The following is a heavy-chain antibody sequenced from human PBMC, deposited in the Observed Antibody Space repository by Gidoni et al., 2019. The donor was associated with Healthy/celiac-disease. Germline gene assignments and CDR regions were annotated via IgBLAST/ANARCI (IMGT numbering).Heavy chain of an antibody. Sequence: QVQLVQSGAEVKKPGASVKVSCQASGYTFTSYGISWVRQAPGQGLEWMGWISAYKGNTNYAQKLQGRVTMTTDTSTSTAYMELRSLRSDDTAVYYWARLPFPISVSGRELNWFDPWGQGTLVTVSS. J-gene: IGHJ5*02. V-gene: IGHV1-18*01. D-gene: IGHD1-26*01. CDR1: GYTFTSYG. CDR3: ARLPFPISVSGRELNWFDP. CDR2: ISAYKGNT.